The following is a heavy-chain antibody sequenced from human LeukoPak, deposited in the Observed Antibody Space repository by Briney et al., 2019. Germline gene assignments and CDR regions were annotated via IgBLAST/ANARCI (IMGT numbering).Heavy chain of an antibody. J-gene: IGHJ4*02. V-gene: IGHV4-39*01. CDR1: GGSISSNSYF. D-gene: IGHD3-16*01. CDR2: IYYRGNT. CDR3: GRHPQTLAVAVPKRLWEVRE. Sequence: PSETLSLTCTVSGGSISSNSYFWGWVRRPPGKGLEWIGSIYYRGNTYYNPSLKSRVTISVDTSKNQFSLKLNSVTAADTAVYYCGRHPQTLAVAVPKRLWEVREWGQGALVTVSS.